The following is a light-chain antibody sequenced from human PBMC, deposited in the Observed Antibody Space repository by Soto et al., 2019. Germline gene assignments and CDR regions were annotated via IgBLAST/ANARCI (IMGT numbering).Light chain of an antibody. V-gene: IGLV6-57*04. CDR3: QSYESSNSAV. J-gene: IGLJ7*01. Sequence: NFMLTQPHSVSESPGKTVTISCTRSSGSIASNNVQWYQQRPGSAPTTVIYEDNQRLSGVPDRFSGSIDSSSNSASLTISGLKTEDEADYYCQSYESSNSAVFGGGTQLTVL. CDR2: EDN. CDR1: SGSIASNN.